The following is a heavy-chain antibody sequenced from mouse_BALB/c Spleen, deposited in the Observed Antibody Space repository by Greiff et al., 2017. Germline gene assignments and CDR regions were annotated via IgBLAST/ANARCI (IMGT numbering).Heavy chain of an antibody. CDR2: INPSSGYT. Sequence: QVQLKQSAAELARPGASVKMSCKASGYTFTSYTMHWVKQRPGQGLEWIGYINPSSGYTEYNQKFKDKTTLTADKSSSTAYMQLSSLTSEDSAVYYCAREGITTGSLAMDYWGQGTSVTVSS. D-gene: IGHD2-4*01. CDR1: GYTFTSYT. CDR3: AREGITTGSLAMDY. V-gene: IGHV1-4*02. J-gene: IGHJ4*01.